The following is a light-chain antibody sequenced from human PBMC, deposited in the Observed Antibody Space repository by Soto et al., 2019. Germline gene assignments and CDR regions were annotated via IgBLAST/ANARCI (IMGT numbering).Light chain of an antibody. Sequence: EIVMTQSPATLSVSPGERATLSCRASQSVSSNLVWYQQKPGQAPRLLIYAASTRATGIPARFSGSVSGTEFTLTISSLQSEDFAVYYCQQYNNWPYTFGLGTKVDIK. CDR1: QSVSSN. CDR3: QQYNNWPYT. J-gene: IGKJ2*01. V-gene: IGKV3-15*01. CDR2: AAS.